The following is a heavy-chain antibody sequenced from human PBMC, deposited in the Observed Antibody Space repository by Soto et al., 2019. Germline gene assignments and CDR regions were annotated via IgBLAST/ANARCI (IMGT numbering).Heavy chain of an antibody. J-gene: IGHJ4*02. CDR3: AISVRDYFDSSGSPVDY. CDR1: GGSISSYY. Sequence: SETLSLTCTVSGGSISSYYWSWIRQPPGKGLEWIGYIYSSGSTNYNPSLKNRVTMSVDTSKNQFSLKLNSVAAADTAVYFCAISVRDYFDSSGSPVDYWGQGTLVTVSS. CDR2: IYSSGST. D-gene: IGHD3-22*01. V-gene: IGHV4-59*01.